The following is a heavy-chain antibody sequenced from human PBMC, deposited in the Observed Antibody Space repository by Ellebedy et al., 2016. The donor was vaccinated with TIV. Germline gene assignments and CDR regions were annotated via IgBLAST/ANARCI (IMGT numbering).Heavy chain of an antibody. V-gene: IGHV3-20*04. D-gene: IGHD2-2*01. J-gene: IGHJ4*02. Sequence: GGSLRLSCAVSGFSFDEYGLAWVRQAPGKGLEWVTGIEWNGDTTGYADSVKGRFIVSRDKGNNSLFLQMKILSAEDTALYFCARVPKTSWYYFDYWGQGTLVTVSS. CDR1: GFSFDEYG. CDR3: ARVPKTSWYYFDY. CDR2: IEWNGDTT.